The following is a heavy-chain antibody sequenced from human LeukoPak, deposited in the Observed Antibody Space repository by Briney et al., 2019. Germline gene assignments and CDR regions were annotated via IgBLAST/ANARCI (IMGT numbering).Heavy chain of an antibody. Sequence: GGSLRLSCAASGFTFSSYAMSWVRQAPSTGLEGVSAIGGGGSSTYYADSVKGRFTISRDNSKNTLYLQMNSLRPEDTAVYYCAKVYEGYDFFDYWGQGTLVTVSS. J-gene: IGHJ4*02. CDR3: AKVYEGYDFFDY. CDR2: IGGGGSST. D-gene: IGHD5-12*01. V-gene: IGHV3-23*01. CDR1: GFTFSSYA.